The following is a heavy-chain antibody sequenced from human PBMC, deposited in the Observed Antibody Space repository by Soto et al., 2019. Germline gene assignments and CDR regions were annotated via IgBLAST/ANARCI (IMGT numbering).Heavy chain of an antibody. CDR3: YSRIRVAAKTYEPSDDAFDI. CDR1: GGSFSGYY. V-gene: IGHV4-34*01. Sequence: QVQLQQWGAGLLKPSETLSLTCAVYGGSFSGYYWSWIRQPPGKGLEWIGEINHSGSTNYNPSLKSRVTISVDTSKNQFSLKLSSVTAADTAVYYCYSRIRVAAKTYEPSDDAFDIWGQGTMVTVSS. D-gene: IGHD2-15*01. CDR2: INHSGST. J-gene: IGHJ3*02.